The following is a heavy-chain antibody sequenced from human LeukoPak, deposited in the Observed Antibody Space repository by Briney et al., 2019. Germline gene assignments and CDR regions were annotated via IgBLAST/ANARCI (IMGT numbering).Heavy chain of an antibody. J-gene: IGHJ5*02. CDR3: VRDRPHNCFDP. D-gene: IGHD6-6*01. CDR1: EFTFSAHW. Sequence: GGSLRLSCAASEFTFSAHWMHWVRQDPGKGLVYIAYIDNDGTNTNYADSVKGRFTISRDNAKNTLYLQMNSLRVEDTAVYYCVRDRPHNCFDPWGQGTLVTVSS. V-gene: IGHV3-74*01. CDR2: IDNDGTNT.